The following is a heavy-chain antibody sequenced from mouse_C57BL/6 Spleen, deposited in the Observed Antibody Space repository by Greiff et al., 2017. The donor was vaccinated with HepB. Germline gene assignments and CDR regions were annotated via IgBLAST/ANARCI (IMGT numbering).Heavy chain of an antibody. J-gene: IGHJ2*01. CDR1: GYTFTDYY. D-gene: IGHD1-1*01. CDR2: INPYNGGT. V-gene: IGHV1-19*01. CDR3: ARLGTTVVRGFDY. Sequence: VQLQQSGPVLVKPGASVKMSCKASGYTFTDYYMNWVKQSHGKSLEWIGVINPYNGGTSYNQKFKGKDTLTVDKSSSTAYMELNSLTSEDSAVYYCARLGTTVVRGFDYWGQGTTLTVSS.